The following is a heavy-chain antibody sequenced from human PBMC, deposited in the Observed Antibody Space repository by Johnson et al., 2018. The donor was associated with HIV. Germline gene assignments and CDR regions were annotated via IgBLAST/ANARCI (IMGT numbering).Heavy chain of an antibody. D-gene: IGHD2-21*02. CDR1: GFTFDDYA. Sequence: VQLVESGGGLVQPGGSLRLSCAASGFTFDDYALHWVRQAPGKGLEWVSGISWNSGSIGYADSVKGRLTISSDNAKNSLYLQMNSLRAEDTAVYYCARGGAYCGGDCNAFDIWGQGTMVTVSS. CDR3: ARGGAYCGGDCNAFDI. CDR2: ISWNSGSI. J-gene: IGHJ3*02. V-gene: IGHV3-9*01.